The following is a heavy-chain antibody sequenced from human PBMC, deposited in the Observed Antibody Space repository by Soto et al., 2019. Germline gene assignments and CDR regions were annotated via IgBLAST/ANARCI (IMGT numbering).Heavy chain of an antibody. D-gene: IGHD6-13*01. CDR2: INHSGST. V-gene: IGHV4-34*01. J-gene: IGHJ6*03. Sequence: PSETLSLTCAVYGGSFSGYYWSWIRQPPGKGLEWIGEINHSGSTNYNPSLKSRVTISVDTSKNQFSLKLSSVTAADTAVYYCARGHSSSWKRYYYYMDVWGKGTTVTVSS. CDR3: ARGHSSSWKRYYYYMDV. CDR1: GGSFSGYY.